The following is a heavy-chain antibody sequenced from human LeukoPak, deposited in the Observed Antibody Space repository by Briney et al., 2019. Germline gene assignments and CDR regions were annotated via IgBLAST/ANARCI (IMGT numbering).Heavy chain of an antibody. D-gene: IGHD3-22*01. CDR2: INHSGST. CDR3: ARGIKYYDSSGYYYATRRFDY. Sequence: SETLSLTCAVYGGSFSGYYWSWIRQPPGKGLEWIGEINHSGSTNYNPCLKSRVTISVDTSKNQFSLKLSSVTAADTAVYYCARGIKYYDSSGYYYATRRFDYWGQGTLVTVSS. CDR1: GGSFSGYY. J-gene: IGHJ4*02. V-gene: IGHV4-34*01.